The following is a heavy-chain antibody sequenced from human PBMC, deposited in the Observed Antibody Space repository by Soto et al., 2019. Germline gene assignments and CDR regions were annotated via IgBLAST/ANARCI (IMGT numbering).Heavy chain of an antibody. CDR2: IYYSGST. Sequence: LSLTCTVSGGSISSGGYYWSWIRQHPGKGLEWIGYIYYSGSTYYNPSLKSRVTISVDTSKNQFSLKLSSVTAADTAVYYCARASGDYYYGMDVWGQGTTVTVSS. CDR3: ARASGDYYYGMDV. J-gene: IGHJ6*02. CDR1: GGSISSGGYY. V-gene: IGHV4-31*03.